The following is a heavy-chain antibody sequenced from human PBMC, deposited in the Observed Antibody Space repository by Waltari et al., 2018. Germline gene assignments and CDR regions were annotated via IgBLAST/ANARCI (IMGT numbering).Heavy chain of an antibody. D-gene: IGHD5-12*01. CDR3: ARRVATGHWYFDL. V-gene: IGHV4-38-2*01. CDR1: GYSTSSGYY. Sequence: QVQLQESGPGLVKPSETLSLTCAVSGYSTSSGYYWGWLRQPPGKGLEWIGSIYHSGSTYYNPSLKSRVTISVDTSKNQFSLKLSSVTAADTAVYYCARRVATGHWYFDLWGRGTLVTVSS. CDR2: IYHSGST. J-gene: IGHJ2*01.